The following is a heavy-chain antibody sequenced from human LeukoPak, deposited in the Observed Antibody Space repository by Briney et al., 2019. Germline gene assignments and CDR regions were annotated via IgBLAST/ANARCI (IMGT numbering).Heavy chain of an antibody. CDR1: GYSISRGYY. J-gene: IGHJ4*02. V-gene: IGHV4-38-2*02. D-gene: IGHD3/OR15-3a*01. CDR2: IYHSGST. CDR3: ATWGFLDIDY. Sequence: PSETLSLTCTVSGYSISRGYYGGWIRQPPGQGLEWIGSIYHSGSTYYNPSLKRRVTISVDTSKNQLSLKLSSVTAADTAVYYCATWGFLDIDYWGQGTLVTVSS.